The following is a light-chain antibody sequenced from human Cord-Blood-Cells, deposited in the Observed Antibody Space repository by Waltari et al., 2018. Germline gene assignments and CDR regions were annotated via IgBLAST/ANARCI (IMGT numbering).Light chain of an antibody. J-gene: IGKJ3*01. CDR3: QQYYSTPFT. V-gene: IGKV3-11*01. CDR1: QSVSSY. CDR2: DAS. Sequence: EIVLTQSPATLSLSPGERATLSCRASQSVSSYLAWYQQKPGQAPRLLIYDASNRATGIPARFSGSGSGTDFTLTISSLEPEDFAVYYCQQYYSTPFTFGPGTKVDIK.